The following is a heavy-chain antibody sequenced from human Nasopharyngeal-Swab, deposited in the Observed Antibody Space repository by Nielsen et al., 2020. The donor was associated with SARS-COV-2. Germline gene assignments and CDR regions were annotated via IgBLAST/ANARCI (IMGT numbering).Heavy chain of an antibody. CDR2: ISGSGGST. CDR3: AKDRRIKYDFWSGSRSDSFDI. CDR1: GFTFSSYA. D-gene: IGHD3-3*01. Sequence: GESLKISCAASGFTFSSYAMSWVRQAPGKGVGWVSAISGSGGSTYYADSVKGRFTISRDNSKNTLYLQMNSLRAEDTAVYYCAKDRRIKYDFWSGSRSDSFDIWGQGTMVTVSS. V-gene: IGHV3-23*01. J-gene: IGHJ3*02.